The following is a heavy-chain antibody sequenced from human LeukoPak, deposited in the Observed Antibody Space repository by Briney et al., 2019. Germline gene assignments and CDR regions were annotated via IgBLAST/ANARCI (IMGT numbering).Heavy chain of an antibody. CDR2: IYTSGST. J-gene: IGHJ3*02. V-gene: IGHV4-61*02. D-gene: IGHD5-24*01. CDR3: ARYVSINAGATITSAFDI. CDR1: GGSITSAGYY. Sequence: SETLSLTCTVSGGSITSAGYYWTWIRQPAGKGLEWIGRIYTSGSTNYNPSLKSRVTISVDKSKNQFSLKLSSMTAADTAMYYCARYVSINAGATITSAFDIWGQGTMVTVSS.